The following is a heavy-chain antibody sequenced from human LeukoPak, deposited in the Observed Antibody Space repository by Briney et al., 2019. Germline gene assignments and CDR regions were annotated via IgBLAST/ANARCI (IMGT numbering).Heavy chain of an antibody. CDR2: IYYSGST. V-gene: IGHV4-39*01. CDR3: ASQHIVVVIARDY. Sequence: PSETLSLTCTVSGGSISSSSYYWGWIRQPPGKGLEWIGSIYYSGSTYYNPSLKSRVTISVDTSKNQFSLKLSSVTAADTAVYYCASQHIVVVIARDYWGQGTLVTVSS. J-gene: IGHJ4*02. D-gene: IGHD2-21*01. CDR1: GGSISSSSYY.